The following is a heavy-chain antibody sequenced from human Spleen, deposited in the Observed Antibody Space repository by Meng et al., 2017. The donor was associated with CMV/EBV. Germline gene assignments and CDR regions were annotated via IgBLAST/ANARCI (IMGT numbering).Heavy chain of an antibody. D-gene: IGHD3-10*01. V-gene: IGHV3-33*06. CDR2: IWYDGTKK. J-gene: IGHJ6*02. CDR1: GFNLHNYG. CDR3: VKEGPRPFYGSGTHSPFDYGMDV. Sequence: GESLKISCAASGFNLHNYGMHWVRQAPGKGLEWVAVIWYDGTKKYYAESVKGRFTISRDNSKSTVSLQMNSLRVEDTAVYFCVKEGPRPFYGSGTHSPFDYGMDVWGQGTTVTVSS.